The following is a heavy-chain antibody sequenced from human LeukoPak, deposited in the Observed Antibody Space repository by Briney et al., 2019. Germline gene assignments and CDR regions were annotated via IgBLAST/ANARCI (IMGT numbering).Heavy chain of an antibody. V-gene: IGHV4-34*01. J-gene: IGHJ4*02. CDR3: AGRVGYCSGGSCYRDY. Sequence: PSETLSLTCAVYGGSFSGYYWSWIRQPPGKGLEWIGEINHGGSTNYNPSLKSRVTISVGTSKNQFSLKLSSVTAADTAVYYCAGRVGYCSGGSCYRDYWGQGTLVTVSS. CDR1: GGSFSGYY. D-gene: IGHD2-15*01. CDR2: INHGGST.